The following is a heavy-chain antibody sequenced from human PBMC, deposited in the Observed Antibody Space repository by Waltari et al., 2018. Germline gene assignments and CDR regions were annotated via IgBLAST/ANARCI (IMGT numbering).Heavy chain of an antibody. CDR2: ISGSGGSK. D-gene: IGHD3-22*01. CDR1: GFTCSSYA. V-gene: IGHV3-23*01. Sequence: EVQLFESGGGLVQPEGSLRLSCSASGFTCSSYAMIWVRQPPGKGVEWVAAISGSGGSKYYADSVKGRFTISRDNSKNTLYLQMNSLRAEDTAVYYCAKDRDYYDSSGFNYWGQGTLVTVSS. CDR3: AKDRDYYDSSGFNY. J-gene: IGHJ4*02.